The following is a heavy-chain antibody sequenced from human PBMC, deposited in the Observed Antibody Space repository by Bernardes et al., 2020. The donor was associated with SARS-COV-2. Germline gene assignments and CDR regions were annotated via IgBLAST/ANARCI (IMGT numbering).Heavy chain of an antibody. CDR3: GRPYKYGVLGLPDY. V-gene: IGHV3-30*03. D-gene: IGHD2-8*01. J-gene: IGHJ4*02. CDR2: ISYDERDK. CDR1: GFPFSVYG. Sequence: GWSLRLSCSASGFPFSVYGMHWVRQAPGQGLEWVSDISYDERDKVYADSPKGRFTISRDNSKNTLYLQMTSLRGDDTAVYYCGRPYKYGVLGLPDYWGRGTLVTVSS.